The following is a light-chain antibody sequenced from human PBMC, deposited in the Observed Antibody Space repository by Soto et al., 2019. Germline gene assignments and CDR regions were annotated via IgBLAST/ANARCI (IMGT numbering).Light chain of an antibody. J-gene: IGKJ1*01. CDR2: GAS. CDR1: QSVRTN. V-gene: IGKV3-15*01. Sequence: EIVMTQSPDTLSVSPGERATLSCRASQSVRTNLAWYQHKPGQAPRLLIYGASTRATDIPRRFSGSGSGTDFTLTISSLQSDDFAVSYCQQYSNVPPWTFSQGTEVEIK. CDR3: QQYSNVPPWT.